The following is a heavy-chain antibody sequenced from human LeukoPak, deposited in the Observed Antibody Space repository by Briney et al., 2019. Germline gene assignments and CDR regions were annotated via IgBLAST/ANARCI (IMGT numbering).Heavy chain of an antibody. CDR2: INPNSGGT. V-gene: IGHV1-2*06. J-gene: IGHJ4*02. D-gene: IGHD3-16*01. CDR3: ARLQGGYAGDY. Sequence: ASVKVSFTASGYTFTVYYMHWVRQAPGQGLEWMGRINPNSGGTNYAQKFQGRVTMTRDTSISTAYMELSRLRSDDTAVYYCARLQGGYAGDYWGQGTLVTVSS. CDR1: GYTFTVYY.